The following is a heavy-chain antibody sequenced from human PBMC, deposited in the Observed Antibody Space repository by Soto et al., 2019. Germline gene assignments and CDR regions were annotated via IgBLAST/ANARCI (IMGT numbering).Heavy chain of an antibody. CDR1: GYIFTTYG. CDR2: ISANNGNT. J-gene: IGHJ3*02. Sequence: QVQLVQSGAEVKKPGASVKVSCKASGYIFTTYGISWVRQAPGQGLEWMGWISANNGNTYSAQKFQGRVTMNTDTPTRTIYMELRSLRSDDTAVYYCARDLQFYSDSSGYRDVFDIWGQGTMVTVSS. D-gene: IGHD3-22*01. V-gene: IGHV1-18*01. CDR3: ARDLQFYSDSSGYRDVFDI.